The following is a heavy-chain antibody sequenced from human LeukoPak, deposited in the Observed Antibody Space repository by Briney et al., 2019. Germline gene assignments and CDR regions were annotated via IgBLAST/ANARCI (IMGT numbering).Heavy chain of an antibody. D-gene: IGHD3-22*01. J-gene: IGHJ5*02. Sequence: PSETLYLTCTVSGGSISSGDYYWSWILQPPGKGLEWIGYTYYSGSTYYNPSLKNRVSISVDTSKNQFSLNLSSVTAADTAVYYCARPYYYDSRIDPWGQGTLVTVSS. CDR2: TYYSGST. CDR1: GGSISSGDYY. CDR3: ARPYYYDSRIDP. V-gene: IGHV4-30-4*02.